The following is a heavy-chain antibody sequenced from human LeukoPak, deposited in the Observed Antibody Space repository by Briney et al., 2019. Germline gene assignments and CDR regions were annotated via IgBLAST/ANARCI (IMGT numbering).Heavy chain of an antibody. V-gene: IGHV4-39*01. CDR1: GGSISSSSYY. J-gene: IGHJ1*01. CDR2: IYYSGST. Sequence: PSETLSLTCTVSGGSISSSSYYWGWIRQPPGKGLEWIGSIYYSGSTYYNPSLKSRVTISVDTSKNQFSLKLSSVTAADTAVYYCAGSPRDQYFQHWGQGTLVTVSS. D-gene: IGHD1-14*01. CDR3: AGSPRDQYFQH.